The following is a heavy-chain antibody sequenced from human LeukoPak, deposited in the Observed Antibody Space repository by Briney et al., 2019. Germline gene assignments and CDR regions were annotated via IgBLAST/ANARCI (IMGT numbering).Heavy chain of an antibody. Sequence: ASVKVSCKASGYTFTSYDINWVRQATGQGLEWMGWMNPNSGNTGYAQTFQGRVTITRNTSISTAYMELSSLRSEDTAVYYCARGARTIFGVVIMAGGFDYWGQGTLVTVSS. D-gene: IGHD3-3*01. CDR2: MNPNSGNT. CDR1: GYTFTSYD. CDR3: ARGARTIFGVVIMAGGFDY. J-gene: IGHJ4*02. V-gene: IGHV1-8*03.